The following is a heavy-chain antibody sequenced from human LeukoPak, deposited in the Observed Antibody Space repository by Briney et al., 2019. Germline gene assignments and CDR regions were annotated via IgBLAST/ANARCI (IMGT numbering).Heavy chain of an antibody. CDR1: ECTFSSYG. V-gene: IGHV3-33*01. J-gene: IGHJ4*02. Sequence: PGGSLRLSCAASECTFSSYGMHWVRQAPGKGLEWVAVIWYDGSNKYYADSVKGRFTISRDNSKNTLYLQMNSLRAEDTAVYYCARDYWRGAAAGFCGYWGQGTLVTVSS. CDR2: IWYDGSNK. CDR3: ARDYWRGAAAGFCGY. D-gene: IGHD6-13*01.